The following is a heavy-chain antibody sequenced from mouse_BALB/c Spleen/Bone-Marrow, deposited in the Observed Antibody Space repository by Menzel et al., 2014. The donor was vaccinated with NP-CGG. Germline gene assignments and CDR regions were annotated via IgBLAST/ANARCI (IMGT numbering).Heavy chain of an antibody. CDR1: GFNIKDTY. D-gene: IGHD2-4*01. CDR3: AGLITTDY. Sequence: VQLQQSGAELVKPGASVKLSCTASGFNIKDTYMHWVKQRPEQGLEWIGRIDPANGNTKYDPKFQGKATITADTSSNTAYLQLSSLTSEDTAVYYCAGLITTDYWGQGTTLTVSS. J-gene: IGHJ2*01. CDR2: IDPANGNT. V-gene: IGHV14-3*02.